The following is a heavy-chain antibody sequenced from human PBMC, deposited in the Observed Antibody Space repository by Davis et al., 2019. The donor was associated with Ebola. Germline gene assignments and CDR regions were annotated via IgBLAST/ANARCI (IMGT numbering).Heavy chain of an antibody. V-gene: IGHV1-3*01. CDR3: ARETRTTVTTSYYYGMDV. D-gene: IGHD4-17*01. Sequence: ASVKASCKASGYTFTSSAMHWVRQAPGQRLEWMGWINAGNGDTKYSQKFQGRVTITRDTSASSAYMELSSLRSEDTAVYYCARETRTTVTTSYYYGMDVWGKGTTVTVSS. CDR2: INAGNGDT. J-gene: IGHJ6*04. CDR1: GYTFTSSA.